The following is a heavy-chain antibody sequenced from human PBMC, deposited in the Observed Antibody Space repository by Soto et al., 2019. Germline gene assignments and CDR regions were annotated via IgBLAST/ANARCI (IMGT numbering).Heavy chain of an antibody. CDR2: IIPIFGTA. V-gene: IGHV1-69*01. Sequence: QVQLVQSGAEVKKPGSSVKVSCKASGGTFSSYAISWVRQAPGQGLEWMGGIIPIFGTANYAQKFQGRVTITADESTSTAYMELSSLRSEDTAVYYCARWSANYYDSSGYYSCDYWGQGTLVTVSS. D-gene: IGHD3-22*01. CDR1: GGTFSSYA. J-gene: IGHJ4*02. CDR3: ARWSANYYDSSGYYSCDY.